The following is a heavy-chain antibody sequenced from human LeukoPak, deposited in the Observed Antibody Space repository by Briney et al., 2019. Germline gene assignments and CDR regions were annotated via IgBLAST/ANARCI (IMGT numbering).Heavy chain of an antibody. CDR3: ARGSATGLAY. D-gene: IGHD1-1*01. CDR1: GGSFSGYS. V-gene: IGHV4-34*01. CDR2: IDRSGST. Sequence: PSETLSLTCAVYGGSFSGYSWTWIRQPPGEGLEWIGEIDRSGSTNYNPALKSRLTISVDTSKNQFSLKLRSVTAADTAVYYCARGSATGLAYWGQGTLVTVSS. J-gene: IGHJ4*02.